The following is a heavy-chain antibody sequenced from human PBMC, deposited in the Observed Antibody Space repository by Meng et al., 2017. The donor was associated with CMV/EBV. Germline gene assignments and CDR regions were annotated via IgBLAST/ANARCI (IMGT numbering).Heavy chain of an antibody. Sequence: QVQLVQSGVEVKKPGASVKVSCKASGYTFTGYGISWVRQAPGQGLEWMGWISVYNGHTNFAQNLQGRVTMTTDTSTSTAYVELRSLRSDDTAIYYCAGGVPLGIIYSFDYWGQGTLVTVSS. CDR1: GYTFTGYG. CDR3: AGGVPLGIIYSFDY. V-gene: IGHV1-18*01. CDR2: ISVYNGHT. J-gene: IGHJ4*01. D-gene: IGHD2-21*01.